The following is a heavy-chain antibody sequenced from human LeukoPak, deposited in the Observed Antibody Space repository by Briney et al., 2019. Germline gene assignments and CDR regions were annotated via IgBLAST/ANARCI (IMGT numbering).Heavy chain of an antibody. V-gene: IGHV3-21*01. CDR3: ATETIGRHYDY. CDR2: IGPTGTDR. Sequence: PGGSLRLSCTASGFTFSSCGFNWVRQAPGKGLEWVSSIGPTGTDRYYADSVRGRFTISRDNAKNSMYLQMDSLRDEDTAVYYCATETIGRHYDYWGQGTLLTVSS. D-gene: IGHD1-14*01. J-gene: IGHJ4*02. CDR1: GFTFSSCG.